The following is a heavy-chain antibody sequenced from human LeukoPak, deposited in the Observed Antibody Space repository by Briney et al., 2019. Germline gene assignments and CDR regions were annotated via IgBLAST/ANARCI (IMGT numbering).Heavy chain of an antibody. J-gene: IGHJ3*02. Sequence: SETLSLTCAVYGGSFSGYYWSWIRQPPGKGLEWIGEINHSGSTNYNPSLKSRVTISVDTSKNQLSLKLSSVTAADTAVYYCARPGRPMVQGKWSAFDIWGQGTMVTVSS. CDR2: INHSGST. D-gene: IGHD3-10*01. CDR3: ARPGRPMVQGKWSAFDI. V-gene: IGHV4-34*01. CDR1: GGSFSGYY.